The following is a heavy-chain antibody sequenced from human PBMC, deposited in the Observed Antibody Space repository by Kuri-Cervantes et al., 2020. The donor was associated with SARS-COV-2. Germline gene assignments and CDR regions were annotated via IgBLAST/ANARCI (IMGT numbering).Heavy chain of an antibody. CDR2: INPNSGGT. CDR3: ARAFVLGYCSSTSCYTLNFDY. J-gene: IGHJ4*02. Sequence: ASVKVSCKASGYTFTGYYMHWVRQAPGQGLEWMGWINPNSGGTNYAQKFQGRVTMTRDTSISTAYVELSRLRSDDTAVYYCARAFVLGYCSSTSCYTLNFDYWGQGTLVTVSS. V-gene: IGHV1-2*02. D-gene: IGHD2-2*02. CDR1: GYTFTGYY.